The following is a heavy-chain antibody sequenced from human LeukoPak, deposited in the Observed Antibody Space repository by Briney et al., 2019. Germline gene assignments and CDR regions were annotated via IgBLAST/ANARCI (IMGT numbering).Heavy chain of an antibody. CDR2: IIPFFGTA. CDR1: GCTFSSYA. V-gene: IGHV1-69*06. D-gene: IGHD4-17*01. J-gene: IGHJ4*02. Sequence: GASVKVSCKASGCTFSSYAISWVRQAPGQGLEWMGGIIPFFGTANYAQKFQGRVTITADKSTSTAYMELSSLRSEDTAVYYCVRNENYGIYINFDFWGQGTVVTVS. CDR3: VRNENYGIYINFDF.